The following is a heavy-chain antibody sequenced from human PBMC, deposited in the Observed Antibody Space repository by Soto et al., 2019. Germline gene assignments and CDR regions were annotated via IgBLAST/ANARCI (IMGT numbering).Heavy chain of an antibody. CDR3: AKDSGYNYGYFRWFDP. V-gene: IGHV4-59*01. Sequence: SETLSFTCTVSGGSISNYYWSWIRQPPGRGLEWIGHIFYSGSTNYNPALKSRVTISVDTSKSQFSLKLSPVTAADTAVYYCAKDSGYNYGYFRWFDPWGQGTLVTVSS. CDR1: GGSISNYY. CDR2: IFYSGST. D-gene: IGHD5-18*01. J-gene: IGHJ5*02.